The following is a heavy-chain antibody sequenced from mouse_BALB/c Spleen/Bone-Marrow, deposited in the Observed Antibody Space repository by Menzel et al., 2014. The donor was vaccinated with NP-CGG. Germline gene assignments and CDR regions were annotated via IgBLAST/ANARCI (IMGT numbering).Heavy chain of an antibody. CDR1: GYTFTVYT. V-gene: IGHV1-4*02. J-gene: IGHJ3*01. CDR3: ARWGYGSLGFAY. CDR2: INPSSGYA. Sequence: VQLQQSAVELARPGASVKMSCKAPGYTFTVYTMHWVKQRPGQGLEWIGYINPSSGYAEYNQNFKDKTALTADKSSSTAYMQLSSLTSEDSAVYYCARWGYGSLGFAYWGQGTLVTVSA. D-gene: IGHD2-10*02.